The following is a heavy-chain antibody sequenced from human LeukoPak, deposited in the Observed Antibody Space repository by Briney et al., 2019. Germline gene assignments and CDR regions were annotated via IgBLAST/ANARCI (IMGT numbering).Heavy chain of an antibody. Sequence: ASVKVSCKASGYIFTGYYMHWVRQAPGQGLEWMGWINPNSGGTNYAQKFQGRVTMTRDTSISTAYMELRSLRSDDTAVYYCARLAVAGTGVAFDIWGQGTMVTVSS. V-gene: IGHV1-2*02. D-gene: IGHD6-19*01. J-gene: IGHJ3*02. CDR1: GYIFTGYY. CDR3: ARLAVAGTGVAFDI. CDR2: INPNSGGT.